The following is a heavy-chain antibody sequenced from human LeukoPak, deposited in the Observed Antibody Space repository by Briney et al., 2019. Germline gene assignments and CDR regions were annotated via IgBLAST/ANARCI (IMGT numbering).Heavy chain of an antibody. V-gene: IGHV3-30-3*01. D-gene: IGHD6-25*01. CDR2: ISYDGSNK. J-gene: IGHJ4*02. CDR1: GFTFSSYA. Sequence: PGGSLRLSCAASGFTFSSYAMHWVRQAPGKGLEWVAVISYDGSNKYYADSVKGRFTISRDNSKNTLYLQMNSLRAEDTAVYYCAKEERLANDYWGQGTLVTVSS. CDR3: AKEERLANDY.